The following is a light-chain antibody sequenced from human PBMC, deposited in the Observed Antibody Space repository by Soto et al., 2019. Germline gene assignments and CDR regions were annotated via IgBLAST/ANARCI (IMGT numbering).Light chain of an antibody. CDR3: QLYCSCMMYT. Sequence: EIVLTQSPGTLSLSPGERATLSCRASQSVTSSYLAWYQQKPGQAPRLLIYGASSRATGIPDRFSGSGSGTDFTLTISRLEPEDFAVYYCQLYCSCMMYTLGQETKLEIK. CDR1: QSVTSSY. V-gene: IGKV3-20*01. CDR2: GAS. J-gene: IGKJ2*01.